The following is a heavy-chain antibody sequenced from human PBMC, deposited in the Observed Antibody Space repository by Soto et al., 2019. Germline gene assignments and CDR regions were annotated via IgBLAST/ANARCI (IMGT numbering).Heavy chain of an antibody. V-gene: IGHV1-18*01. CDR2: ISAYNGST. Sequence: ASVKVSCKASGYTFTSYGISWVRQAPGQGLEWMGWISAYNGSTNYAQKLQGRVTMTTDTSTSTAYMELRSLRSDDTAVYYCARSDGEYYDSSGPRANFDYWGQGTLVTVSS. CDR1: GYTFTSYG. J-gene: IGHJ4*02. D-gene: IGHD3-22*01. CDR3: ARSDGEYYDSSGPRANFDY.